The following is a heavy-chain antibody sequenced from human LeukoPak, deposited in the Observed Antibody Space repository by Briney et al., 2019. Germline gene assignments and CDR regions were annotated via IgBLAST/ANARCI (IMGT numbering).Heavy chain of an antibody. J-gene: IGHJ4*02. V-gene: IGHV3-21*01. CDR2: ISRGGNAK. D-gene: IGHD3-9*01. Sequence: GGSLRLSCAASTFVFSVSSMNWVRQAPGKGLEWVSSISRGGNAKHYADSVKGRFTISRDNAKNSLYLQMDSLRVEDTAVFCAADSEFDISASFDLWGQGTLVTVSS. CDR3: ADSEFDISASFDL. CDR1: TFVFSVSS.